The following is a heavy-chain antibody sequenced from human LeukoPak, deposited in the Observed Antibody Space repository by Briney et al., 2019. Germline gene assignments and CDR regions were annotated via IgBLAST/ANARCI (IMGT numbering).Heavy chain of an antibody. CDR2: INPSGGST. CDR3: ARAPSWDYYRPTYYYYGMDV. Sequence: ASVKVSCKASGYTFTSYYMHWVRQAPGQGLEWMGIINPSGGSTSYAQKFQGRVTMTRDTSTSTVYMELSSLRSEDTAVYYCARAPSWDYYRPTYYYYGMDVWGQGTTVTVSS. CDR1: GYTFTSYY. V-gene: IGHV1-46*01. D-gene: IGHD1-26*01. J-gene: IGHJ6*02.